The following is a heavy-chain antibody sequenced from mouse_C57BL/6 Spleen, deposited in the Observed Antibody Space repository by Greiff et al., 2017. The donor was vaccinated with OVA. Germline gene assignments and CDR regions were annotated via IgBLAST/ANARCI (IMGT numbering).Heavy chain of an antibody. J-gene: IGHJ4*01. CDR1: GYTFTDYY. V-gene: IGHV1-76*01. CDR3: ARSEDGDSYYAMDY. Sequence: VQLQQSGAELVRPGASVKLSCKASGYTFTDYYINWVKQRPGQGLEWIARIYPGSGNTYYNEKFKGKATLTAEKSSSTAYMQLSSLTSEDSAVYFCARSEDGDSYYAMDYWGQGTSVTVAS. D-gene: IGHD2-13*01. CDR2: IYPGSGNT.